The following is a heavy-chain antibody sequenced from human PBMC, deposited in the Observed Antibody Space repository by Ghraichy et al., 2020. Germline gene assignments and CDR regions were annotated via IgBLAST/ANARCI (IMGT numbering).Heavy chain of an antibody. J-gene: IGHJ4*02. V-gene: IGHV6-1*01. CDR1: GDSLSSSGVA. CDR2: TYYRSTWKS. CDR3: TRGRDSAFDY. Sequence: SQTLSLTCAISGDSLSSSGVAWNWIRQSPSRGLEWLGRTYYRSTWKSDYADSVESRLTINPDTLRNQFSLQLNSVTPEDTAVYYCTRGRDSAFDYWGQGTLVTVSS.